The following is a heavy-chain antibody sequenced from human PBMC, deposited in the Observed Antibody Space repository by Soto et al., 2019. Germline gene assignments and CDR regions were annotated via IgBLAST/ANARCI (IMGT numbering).Heavy chain of an antibody. D-gene: IGHD4-17*01. CDR2: INPNNGGT. V-gene: IGHV1-2*02. CDR1: GYTFTGFY. J-gene: IGHJ4*02. Sequence: VKVSCKASGYTFTGFYMHWVRQAPGQGLEWMGWINPNNGGTNYVQKFQDRVTMTRDTSITTAYMELSGLRSDDTAVYYCARDPGPYGDYSYWGQGTLVTVSS. CDR3: ARDPGPYGDYSY.